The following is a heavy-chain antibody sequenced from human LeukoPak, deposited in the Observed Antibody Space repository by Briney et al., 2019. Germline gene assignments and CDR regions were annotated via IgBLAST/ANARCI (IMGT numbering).Heavy chain of an antibody. D-gene: IGHD5-18*01. Sequence: PSETLSLTCTVSGGSISTTNYYWGWIRQSPGKGLEWFGCVYYSGSTYYNPSLKSRVTISVDTSQNQFSLQLNSVTPEDTAVYYCARQATLRNTAHLDYWGQGTLVTVSS. J-gene: IGHJ4*02. CDR2: VYYSGST. CDR1: GGSISTTNYY. V-gene: IGHV4-39*01. CDR3: ARQATLRNTAHLDY.